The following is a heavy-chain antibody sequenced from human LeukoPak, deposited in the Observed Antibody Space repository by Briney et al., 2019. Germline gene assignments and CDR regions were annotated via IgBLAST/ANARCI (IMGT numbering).Heavy chain of an antibody. CDR1: GGSISGYY. CDR2: IYYSGTT. J-gene: IGHJ4*02. V-gene: IGHV4-59*01. Sequence: ESSETLSLTCTVSGGSISGYYWSWIRQPPGKGLEWIGYIYYSGTTNYNPSLKSRVTISVDTSKNQFSLKLSSVTAADTAVYYCARGDRLGTMGYWGQGTLVTVSS. CDR3: ARGDRLGTMGY. D-gene: IGHD1-14*01.